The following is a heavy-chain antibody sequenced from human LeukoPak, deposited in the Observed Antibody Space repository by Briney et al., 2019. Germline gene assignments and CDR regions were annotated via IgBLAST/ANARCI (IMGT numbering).Heavy chain of an antibody. Sequence: GSLRLSCAASGFTFSSYNMNWVRQPPGKGLEWIGEIYHSGSTNYNPSLKSRVTISVDTSKNQFSLKLSSVTAADTAVYYCACDPSNTAKAVDYWGQGTLVTVSS. CDR1: GFTFSSYN. CDR2: IYHSGST. D-gene: IGHD5-18*01. V-gene: IGHV4-34*08. CDR3: ACDPSNTAKAVDY. J-gene: IGHJ4*02.